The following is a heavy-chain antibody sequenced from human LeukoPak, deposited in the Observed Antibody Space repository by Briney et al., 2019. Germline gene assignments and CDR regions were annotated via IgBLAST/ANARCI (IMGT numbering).Heavy chain of an antibody. J-gene: IGHJ4*02. Sequence: GGSLKLSCAASGFTFSSYAMSWVRQAPGKGLEWVSTIGDTTYYADSVKGRFTISRDNSKNTLYLEMKSLRAEDTAVYYCARLWPAASSSRFDYWGQGTLVTVSS. D-gene: IGHD3/OR15-3a*01. CDR1: GFTFSSYA. CDR2: IGDTT. V-gene: IGHV3-23*01. CDR3: ARLWPAASSSRFDY.